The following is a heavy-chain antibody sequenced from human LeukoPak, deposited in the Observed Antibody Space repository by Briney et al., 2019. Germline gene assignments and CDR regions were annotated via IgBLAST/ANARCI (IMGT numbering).Heavy chain of an antibody. D-gene: IGHD3-10*01. J-gene: IGHJ6*02. Sequence: SETLSLTCTVSGGSISSGGYYWSWIRQHPGKGLEWIGYIYYSGSTYYNPSLKSRVTISVDTSKNQFSLKLSSVTAADTAVYYCGREGRRFGENYYGMDVWGQGTTVTVSS. CDR3: GREGRRFGENYYGMDV. V-gene: IGHV4-31*03. CDR2: IYYSGST. CDR1: GGSISSGGYY.